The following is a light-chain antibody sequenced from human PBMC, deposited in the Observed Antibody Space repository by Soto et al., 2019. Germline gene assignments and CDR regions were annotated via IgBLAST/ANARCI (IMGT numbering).Light chain of an antibody. CDR2: AAS. V-gene: IGKV1-27*01. CDR3: QKYNSAPPYT. CDR1: QGISYY. J-gene: IGKJ2*01. Sequence: DIQMTQSPSSLSASVGDRVTITCRASQGISYYLAWYQQKPGKVPKLLIYAASTLQSGVPSRFSGSGSGTDFTLTISSLQPEDVATYYCQKYNSAPPYTFGQGTKLEIK.